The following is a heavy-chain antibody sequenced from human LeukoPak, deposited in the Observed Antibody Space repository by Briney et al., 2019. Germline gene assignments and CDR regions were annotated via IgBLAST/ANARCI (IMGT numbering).Heavy chain of an antibody. D-gene: IGHD3-22*01. CDR3: ARDQGNGYYINWFDP. CDR2: INPNNGGT. Sequence: GASVKVSCKASGYTFTGYYMHWVRQAPGQGPEWMGRINPNNGGTKLAQKFQGRVTMTTDTSISTAYMELSKLTSDDTAMYYCARDQGNGYYINWFDPWGQGTLVTVSS. V-gene: IGHV1-2*06. CDR1: GYTFTGYY. J-gene: IGHJ5*02.